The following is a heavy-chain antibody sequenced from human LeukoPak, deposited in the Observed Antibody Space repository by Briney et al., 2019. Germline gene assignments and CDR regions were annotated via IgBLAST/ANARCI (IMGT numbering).Heavy chain of an antibody. CDR3: ARGLTDYYDSSGYSMVDY. CDR2: INPSGSKK. D-gene: IGHD3-22*01. CDR1: GFIFSSYE. Sequence: GGSLRLSCAASGFIFSSYEMNWFRQAPGKGLEWVSYINPSGSKKYYADSVKGRFTISRDNAKNSLYLQMNSLRAEDTAVYYCARGLTDYYDSSGYSMVDYWGQGTLVTVSS. V-gene: IGHV3-48*03. J-gene: IGHJ4*02.